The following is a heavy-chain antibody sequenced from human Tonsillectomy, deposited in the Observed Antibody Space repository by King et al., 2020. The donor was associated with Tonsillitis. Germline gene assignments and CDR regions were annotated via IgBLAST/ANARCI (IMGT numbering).Heavy chain of an antibody. D-gene: IGHD3-22*01. Sequence: EVQLVESGAEVKKPGESLKISCKGSGYSFTSYWIGWVRQMPGKGLEWMGIIYPGDSDTRYSPSFQGQVTISADKSISTAYLQWSSLKASDTAMYYCARGEVGDYYDRSGEYYFDYWGQGTLVTVSS. CDR1: GYSFTSYW. CDR2: IYPGDSDT. J-gene: IGHJ4*02. V-gene: IGHV5-51*01. CDR3: ARGEVGDYYDRSGEYYFDY.